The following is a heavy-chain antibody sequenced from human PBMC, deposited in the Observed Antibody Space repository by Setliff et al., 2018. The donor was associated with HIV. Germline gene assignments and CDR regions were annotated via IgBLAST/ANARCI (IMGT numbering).Heavy chain of an antibody. CDR2: ISAYNGNI. CDR3: ARVAWYYSFWSGLGDAFDI. V-gene: IGHV1-18*01. D-gene: IGHD3-3*01. J-gene: IGHJ3*02. CDR1: GYTLTELS. Sequence: ASVKVSCKVSGYTLTELSMHWVRQAPGKGLEWMGWISAYNGNIKYSQKLQGRVTMTTDTSTSTAYMELRSLRSDDTAVYYCARVAWYYSFWSGLGDAFDIWGQGTMVTVSS.